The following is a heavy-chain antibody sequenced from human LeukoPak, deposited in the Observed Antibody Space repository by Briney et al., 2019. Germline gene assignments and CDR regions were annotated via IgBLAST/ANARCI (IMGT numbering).Heavy chain of an antibody. CDR3: AKAAQTSYDFWSGYYTTPQYYFDY. V-gene: IGHV3-7*01. Sequence: PGGSLRLSCAASGFTFSSYWMSWVRQAPGKGLEWVANIKQDGSEKYYVDSVKGRFTISRDNAKNSLYLQMNSLRAEDTAVYYCAKAAQTSYDFWSGYYTTPQYYFDYWGQGTLVTVSS. CDR2: IKQDGSEK. J-gene: IGHJ4*02. D-gene: IGHD3-3*01. CDR1: GFTFSSYW.